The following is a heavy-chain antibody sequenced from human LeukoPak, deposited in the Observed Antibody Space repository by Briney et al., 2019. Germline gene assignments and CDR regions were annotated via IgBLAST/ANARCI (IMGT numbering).Heavy chain of an antibody. Sequence: SQTLSLTCTVSGGSISSGDYYWSWIRQPPGKGLEWIAYMYYSGSTYYNPSLRSRVTMSADTSKNQLSLKLSSVTAADTAVYYCARPYYYGSRIDPWGQGILVTVSS. V-gene: IGHV4-30-4*01. CDR3: ARPYYYGSRIDP. D-gene: IGHD3-22*01. CDR2: MYYSGST. J-gene: IGHJ5*02. CDR1: GGSISSGDYY.